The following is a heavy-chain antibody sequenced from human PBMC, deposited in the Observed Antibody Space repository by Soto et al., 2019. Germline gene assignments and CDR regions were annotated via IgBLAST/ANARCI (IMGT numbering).Heavy chain of an antibody. J-gene: IGHJ4*02. Sequence: GRSLRLSCAASGFTFSSYGMHWVRQAPGKGLEWVAFISYDGSNKYYADPVKGRFTISRDNSKNTLYLQMNSLRAEDTAVYYCAKDGFRGNTLTDAFDYSGQGTLVTVSS. D-gene: IGHD4-4*01. V-gene: IGHV3-30*18. CDR1: GFTFSSYG. CDR3: AKDGFRGNTLTDAFDY. CDR2: ISYDGSNK.